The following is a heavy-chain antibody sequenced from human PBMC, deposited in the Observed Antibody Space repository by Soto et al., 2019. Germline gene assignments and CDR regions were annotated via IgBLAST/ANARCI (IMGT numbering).Heavy chain of an antibody. J-gene: IGHJ4*02. D-gene: IGHD6-13*01. CDR3: AGGIAALRAIGY. V-gene: IGHV4-34*01. CDR1: GGSCSGSY. CDR2: INHSGST. Sequence: LVTLSLTCAVSGGSCSGSYWIWTRQPPGKGLEWIGEINHSGSTNYNPSLKSRVTISVDTSKNQFSLKLSSVTAADTVVYYCAGGIAALRAIGYCGQGTRGTGSA.